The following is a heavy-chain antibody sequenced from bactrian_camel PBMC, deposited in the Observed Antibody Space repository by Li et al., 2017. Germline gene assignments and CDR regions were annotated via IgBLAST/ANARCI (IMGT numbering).Heavy chain of an antibody. CDR2: WINDGST. J-gene: IGHJ4*01. Sequence: VQLVESGGALVQPGGSLRLSCAASGYTYSSCAMGYYRQAPDQAPGKQREMVATWINDGSTYYSDSVKGRFAISRDNAKNTVYLRMNSLKPEDTAMYYCAAAGSWTFLPNTYWGQGTQVTVS. V-gene: IGHV3S53*01. D-gene: IGHD6*01. CDR1: GYTYSSCA. CDR3: AAAGSWTFLPNTY.